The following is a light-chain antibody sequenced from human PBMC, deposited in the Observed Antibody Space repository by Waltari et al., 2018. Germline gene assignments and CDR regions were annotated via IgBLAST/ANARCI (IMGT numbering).Light chain of an antibody. J-gene: IGKJ1*01. CDR3: QQYYNTPQT. CDR1: QRVLYSSNNKNY. Sequence: DIVMTQSPASLAVSLGERVTINCKSSQRVLYSSNNKNYLLWYQQKPGQPPKLLIYWASTRESGVPDRFSGSGSETDFTLTISSLQAEDVAVYYCQQYYNTPQTFGQGTKVEIK. V-gene: IGKV4-1*01. CDR2: WAS.